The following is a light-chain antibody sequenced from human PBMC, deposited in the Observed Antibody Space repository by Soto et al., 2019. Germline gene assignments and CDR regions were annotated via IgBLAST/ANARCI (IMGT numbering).Light chain of an antibody. Sequence: EIVLTQSPGTLSLSPGERATLSCRASQSVNSNYLAWYQQKPGQAPRLLIFGASIRVTGIPDRFIGSGSGTDFTLTISRLEPEDFAVYYCQHYVTSLTTFGQGTKVDIK. CDR1: QSVNSNY. CDR3: QHYVTSLTT. V-gene: IGKV3-20*01. J-gene: IGKJ1*01. CDR2: GAS.